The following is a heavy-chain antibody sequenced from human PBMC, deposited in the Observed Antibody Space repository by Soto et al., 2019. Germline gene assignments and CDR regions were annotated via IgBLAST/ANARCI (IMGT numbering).Heavy chain of an antibody. V-gene: IGHV4-38-2*01. CDR3: ARIVVVNATFDY. J-gene: IGHJ4*02. CDR1: VYSISSGYY. D-gene: IGHD2-21*01. Sequence: PSETLSLTCAFSVYSISSGYYWGWIRQPPGKGLEWIGSIYHSGSTYYNPSLKSRVTISVDTSKNQFSLKLSSVTAADTAVYYCARIVVVNATFDYWGQGTLVNVSS. CDR2: IYHSGST.